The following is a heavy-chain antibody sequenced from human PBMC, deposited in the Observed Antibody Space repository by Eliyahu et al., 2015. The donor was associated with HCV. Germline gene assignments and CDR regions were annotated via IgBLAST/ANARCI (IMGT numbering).Heavy chain of an antibody. V-gene: IGHV3-7*01. D-gene: IGHD3-3*01. CDR2: IKQDGSEK. J-gene: IGHJ4*02. CDR3: ARIAMDDFWSGYYIDY. Sequence: VESGGGLVQPGGSLRLSCAASGFTFSSYWMSWVRQAPGKGLEWVANIKQDGSEKYYVDSVKGRFTISRDNAKNSLYLQMNSLRAEDTAVYYCARIAMDDFWSGYYIDYWGQGTLVTVSS. CDR1: GFTFSSYW.